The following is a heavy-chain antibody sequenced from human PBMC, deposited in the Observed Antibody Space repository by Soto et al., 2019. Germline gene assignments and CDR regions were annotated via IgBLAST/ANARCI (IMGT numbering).Heavy chain of an antibody. V-gene: IGHV3-30-3*01. D-gene: IGHD2-15*01. CDR1: GFTFSSYA. Sequence: QAQLVESGGGVVQPGRSLRLSCAASGFTFSSYAMHWVRQAPGKGLEWVALISHDGSSKNYADSVEGRFSISRDNSKNTLYLQMNSLRPEDTAVYSCASDHSGGRYGHFDYWGQGTLVTVSS. CDR3: ASDHSGGRYGHFDY. CDR2: ISHDGSSK. J-gene: IGHJ4*02.